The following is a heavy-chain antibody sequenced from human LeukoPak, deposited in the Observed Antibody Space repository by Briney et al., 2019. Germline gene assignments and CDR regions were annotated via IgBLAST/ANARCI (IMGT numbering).Heavy chain of an antibody. CDR1: GGSISSRDYY. D-gene: IGHD1-26*01. CDR2: IYYSGSS. CDR3: ARESGGSDYYYYGMDV. V-gene: IGHV4-39*07. Sequence: SETLSLTCTVSGGSISSRDYYWGWIRQPPGKGLEWIGSIYYSGSSYYNPSLKSRVTISRDMSKNQFSLKLSSVTAADTAVYYCARESGGSDYYYYGMDVWGQGITVTVSS. J-gene: IGHJ6*02.